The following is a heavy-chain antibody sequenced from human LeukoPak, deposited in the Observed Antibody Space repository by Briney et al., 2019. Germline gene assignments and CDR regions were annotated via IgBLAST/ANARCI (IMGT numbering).Heavy chain of an antibody. CDR2: IYYSGST. V-gene: IGHV4-39*07. Sequence: SETLSLTCTVSGGSISSSSYYWGWIRQPPGKGLEWIGSIYYSGSTYYNPSLKSRVTISVDTSKNQFSLKLSSVTAADTAVYYCARGPGSGGSEFDFDYWGQGTLVTVSS. D-gene: IGHD2-15*01. J-gene: IGHJ4*02. CDR1: GGSISSSSYY. CDR3: ARGPGSGGSEFDFDY.